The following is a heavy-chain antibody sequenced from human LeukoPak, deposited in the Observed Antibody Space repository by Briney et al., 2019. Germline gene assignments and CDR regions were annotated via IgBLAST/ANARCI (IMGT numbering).Heavy chain of an antibody. V-gene: IGHV4-39*01. CDR2: IYYTGST. J-gene: IGHJ4*02. CDR1: GASISGGTYY. Sequence: TSETLSLTCSVSGASISGGTYYWGWIRLPPGKGLEWIGSIYYTGSTYDNPSLKSRVTISVDTSKNQFSLKLSSVTAADTAVYYCARRGGSGRAFDYWGQGTLVTVSS. D-gene: IGHD1-26*01. CDR3: ARRGGSGRAFDY.